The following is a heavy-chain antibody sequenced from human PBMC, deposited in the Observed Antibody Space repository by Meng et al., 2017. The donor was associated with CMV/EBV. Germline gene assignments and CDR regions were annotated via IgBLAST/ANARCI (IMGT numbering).Heavy chain of an antibody. Sequence: GESLKISCAASGFTFSSYWMSWVRQAPGKGLEWVANIKKDGSEKYYVDSVKGRFTISRDNDKNSLYLQMNSLRAEDTAVYYCARDPNLLAYYYDSSGWYWGQGTLVTVSS. J-gene: IGHJ4*02. CDR3: ARDPNLLAYYYDSSGWY. CDR2: IKKDGSEK. D-gene: IGHD3-22*01. V-gene: IGHV3-7*01. CDR1: GFTFSSYW.